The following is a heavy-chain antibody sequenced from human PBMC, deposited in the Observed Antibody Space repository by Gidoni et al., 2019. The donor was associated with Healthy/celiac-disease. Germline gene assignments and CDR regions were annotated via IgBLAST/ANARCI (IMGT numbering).Heavy chain of an antibody. D-gene: IGHD5-18*01. CDR1: GFTFSSYA. CDR2: ISYDGSNK. CDR3: AREGAVRIQLWFEDYYYGMDV. Sequence: QVQLVESGGGVVQPGRSLRLSCAASGFTFSSYAMHWVRQAPGKGLEWVAVISYDGSNKYYADSVKGRFTISRDNSKNTLYLQMNSLRAEDTAVYYCAREGAVRIQLWFEDYYYGMDVWGQGTTVTVSS. V-gene: IGHV3-30*01. J-gene: IGHJ6*02.